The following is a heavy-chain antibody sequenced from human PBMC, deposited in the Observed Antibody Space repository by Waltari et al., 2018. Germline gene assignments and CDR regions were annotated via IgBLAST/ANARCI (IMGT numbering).Heavy chain of an antibody. CDR1: ACTLSSYW. V-gene: IGHV3-7*01. CDR2: IKKDGSEE. CDR3: ARDQWFAFDI. J-gene: IGHJ3*02. D-gene: IGHD3-22*01. Sequence: EVQLVEPGGGLVQPGGSMRLSCAAPACTLSSYWMSWVRRARGEGLEWVANIKKDGSEEYYVDSVRGRFTISRDNAKNSLYLQMNSLRPEDTAVYYCARDQWFAFDIWGQGTMVTVSS.